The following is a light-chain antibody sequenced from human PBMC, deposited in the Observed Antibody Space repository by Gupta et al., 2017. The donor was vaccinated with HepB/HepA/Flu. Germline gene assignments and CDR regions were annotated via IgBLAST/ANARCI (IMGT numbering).Light chain of an antibody. CDR1: QSVSSN. Sequence: ETLMTQSPATLSVSPGERVTLSCRASQSVSSNLAWYQKKPGQAPRLLIYGASTRATGIPARFSGSGSGTEFTLTISSLQSEDFAVYYCQQYDGRPPLTFGGGTKVEIE. V-gene: IGKV3-15*01. J-gene: IGKJ4*01. CDR3: QQYDGRPPLT. CDR2: GAS.